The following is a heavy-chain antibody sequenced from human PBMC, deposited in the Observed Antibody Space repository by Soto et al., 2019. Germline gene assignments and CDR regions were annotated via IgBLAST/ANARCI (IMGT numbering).Heavy chain of an antibody. CDR3: AKGSPLLGGYGGREY. CDR1: GLTFSNYA. CDR2: ISGSGGST. V-gene: IGHV3-23*01. Sequence: EVQLLESGGGLVQPGGSLRLSCAVSGLTFSNYAMSWVRQAPGKGLEWVSAISGSGGSTYYADSVKGRFTISRDKSKNTLYLQMNSLRAEDTAVYYCAKGSPLLGGYGGREYWGQGTLVTVSS. J-gene: IGHJ4*02. D-gene: IGHD5-12*01.